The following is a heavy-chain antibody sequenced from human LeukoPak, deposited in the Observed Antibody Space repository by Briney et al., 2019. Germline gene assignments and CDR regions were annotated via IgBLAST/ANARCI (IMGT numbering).Heavy chain of an antibody. V-gene: IGHV6-1*01. Sequence: NPSQTLSLTCAISGDSVSSNSAAWNWIRQSPSRGLEWLGRTYYRSKWYNDYAVSVKSRININPDTSKNQFSLQLNSVTPEDTAVYYCARGSIAGRVRYFDLWGRGTLVTVSS. CDR1: GDSVSSNSAA. CDR3: ARGSIAGRVRYFDL. CDR2: TYYRSKWYN. D-gene: IGHD6-6*01. J-gene: IGHJ2*01.